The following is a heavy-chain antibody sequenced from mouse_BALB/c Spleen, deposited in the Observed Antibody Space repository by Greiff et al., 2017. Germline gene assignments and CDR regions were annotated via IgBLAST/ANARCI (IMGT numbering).Heavy chain of an antibody. CDR2: INPGSGGT. J-gene: IGHJ2*01. V-gene: IGHV1-54*01. CDR1: GYAFTNYL. Sequence: VKLMESGAELVRPGTSVKVSCKASGYAFTNYLIEWVKQRPGQGLEWIGVINPGSGGTNYNEKFKGKATLTADKSSSTAYMQLSSLTSDDSAVYFCARGEYYGPFDYWGQGTTLTVSS. CDR3: ARGEYYGPFDY. D-gene: IGHD1-1*01.